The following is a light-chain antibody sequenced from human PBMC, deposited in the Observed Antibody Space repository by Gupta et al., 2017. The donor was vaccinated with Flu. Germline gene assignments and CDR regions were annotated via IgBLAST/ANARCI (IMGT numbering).Light chain of an antibody. J-gene: IGKJ2*01. CDR3: QQYNSWLYT. CDR2: QAD. V-gene: IGKV3-15*01. CDR1: QGVSTN. Sequence: GERATLSSRASQGVSTNLAWYQQKPGQAPRLLIYQADTRATGIPARFSGSGSGTEFTLTISSLQSEDFAVYYCQQYNSWLYTFGQGTRLEI.